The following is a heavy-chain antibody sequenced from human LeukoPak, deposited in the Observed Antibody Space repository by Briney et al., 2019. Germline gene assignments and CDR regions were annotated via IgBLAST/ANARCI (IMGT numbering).Heavy chain of an antibody. J-gene: IGHJ3*02. Sequence: ASVKVSCKASGYTFTSYGISWVRQAPGQGLEWMGWISAYNGNTNYAQKLQGRVTMTTDTSTSTAYMELRSLRSDDTAVYYCARVRPDIVVVPAAKWYAFDIWGQGTMVTVSS. CDR1: GYTFTSYG. CDR2: ISAYNGNT. CDR3: ARVRPDIVVVPAAKWYAFDI. D-gene: IGHD2-2*01. V-gene: IGHV1-18*01.